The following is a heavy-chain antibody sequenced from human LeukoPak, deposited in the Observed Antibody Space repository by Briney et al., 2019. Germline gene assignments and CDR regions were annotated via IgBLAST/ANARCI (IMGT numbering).Heavy chain of an antibody. CDR3: AELGITMIGGV. CDR1: GFTLSSYE. D-gene: IGHD3-10*02. J-gene: IGHJ6*04. CDR2: IEYSDTGG. V-gene: IGHV3-23*01. Sequence: GGSLRLSCTVSGFTLSSYEMTWFRQAPGKGLEWVSSIEYSDTGGHYADSVQGRFTIFKDNPKNTLYLQLNSLRAEDTAVYYCAELGITMIGGVWGKGTTVTISS.